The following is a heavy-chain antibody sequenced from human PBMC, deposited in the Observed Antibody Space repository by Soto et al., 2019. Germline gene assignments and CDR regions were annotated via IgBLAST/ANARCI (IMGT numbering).Heavy chain of an antibody. CDR1: GFTFSSYA. D-gene: IGHD1-26*01. CDR3: AKGSLGISSELTSRFPYMDG. V-gene: IGHV3-23*01. Sequence: PGGSLRLSCAASGFTFSSYAMSWVRQAPGKGLEWVSAISGSGGSTYYADSVKGRFTISRDNSKNTLYLQMNSLRAEDTAVYYCAKGSLGISSELTSRFPYMDGWGKGTTVSVSS. CDR2: ISGSGGST. J-gene: IGHJ6*03.